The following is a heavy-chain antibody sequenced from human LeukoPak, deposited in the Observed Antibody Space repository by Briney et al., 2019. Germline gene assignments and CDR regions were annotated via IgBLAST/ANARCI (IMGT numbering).Heavy chain of an antibody. J-gene: IGHJ5*02. Sequence: ASVKVSCKASGFTFTSYDIHWVRQAPGQGLEWMGWMSPQSGDTGYAQKFQGRITITRDTAISTAYMELSSLRSEDTAVYYCAREIMNYDFLSGYYPNWLDPWGQGTLVTVSS. CDR2: MSPQSGDT. D-gene: IGHD3-3*01. CDR3: AREIMNYDFLSGYYPNWLDP. V-gene: IGHV1-8*03. CDR1: GFTFTSYD.